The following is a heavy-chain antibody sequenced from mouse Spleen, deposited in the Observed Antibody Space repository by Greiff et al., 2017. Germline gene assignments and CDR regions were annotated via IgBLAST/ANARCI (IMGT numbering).Heavy chain of an antibody. Sequence: EVQVVESGGGLVKPGGSLKLSCAASGFTFSSYAMSWVRQTPEKRLEWVATISSGGSYTYYPDSVKGRFTISRDNAKNTLYLQMSSLRSEDTAMYYCARQDDYDEAMDYWGQGTSVTVSS. V-gene: IGHV5-9-3*01. J-gene: IGHJ4*01. D-gene: IGHD2-4*01. CDR3: ARQDDYDEAMDY. CDR2: ISSGGSYT. CDR1: GFTFSSYA.